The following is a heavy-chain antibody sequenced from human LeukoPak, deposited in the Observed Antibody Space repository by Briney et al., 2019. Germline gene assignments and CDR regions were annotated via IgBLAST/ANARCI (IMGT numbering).Heavy chain of an antibody. CDR2: LDPEDGET. CDR1: GYTLTELS. D-gene: IGHD3-10*01. V-gene: IGHV1-24*01. J-gene: IGHJ4*02. CDR3: ALYYYGSGSYPNFDY. Sequence: GASVKVSRKVSGYTLTELSMHWVRQAPGKGLEWMGGLDPEDGETIYAQKFQGRVTMTEDTSTDTAYMELSSLRSEDTAVYYCALYYYGSGSYPNFDYWGQGTLVTVSS.